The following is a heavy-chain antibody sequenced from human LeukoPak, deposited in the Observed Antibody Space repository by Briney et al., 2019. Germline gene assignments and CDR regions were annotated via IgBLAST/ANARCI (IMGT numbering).Heavy chain of an antibody. D-gene: IGHD1-26*01. CDR3: ARAIVGASLYYYYMDV. J-gene: IGHJ6*03. V-gene: IGHV1-69*05. CDR2: IIPIFGTA. CDR1: GGTFSSYA. Sequence: ASVKVSCKASGGTFSSYAISWVRQAPGQGLEWMGGIIPIFGTANYAQKFQGRVTITTDESTSTAYMELRSLRSDDTAVYYCARAIVGASLYYYYMDVWGKGTTVTVSS.